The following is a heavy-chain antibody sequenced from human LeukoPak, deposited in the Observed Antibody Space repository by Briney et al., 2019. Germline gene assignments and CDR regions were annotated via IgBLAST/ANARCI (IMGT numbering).Heavy chain of an antibody. Sequence: PGGSLRLSCAASGFSFSSFEMNWVRQAPGKGLEWASYISDSGSKRYYADSVKGRFTISRDNARNSLYLQMNSLRAEDTAVYYCARGTYRIGEAGTSWFDPWGQGTLVTVSS. CDR2: ISDSGSKR. CDR3: ARGTYRIGEAGTSWFDP. J-gene: IGHJ5*02. V-gene: IGHV3-48*03. D-gene: IGHD6-13*01. CDR1: GFSFSSFE.